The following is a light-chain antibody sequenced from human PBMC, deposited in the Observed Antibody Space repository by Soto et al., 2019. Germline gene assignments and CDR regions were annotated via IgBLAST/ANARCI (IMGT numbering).Light chain of an antibody. CDR2: GAS. V-gene: IGKV3-20*01. CDR1: QSISSNY. J-gene: IGKJ1*01. Sequence: EILLTQSPGTLSLSPGDRATLSCGATQSISSNYLARFQQKPGQAPRLLIYGASTRAAGIPDRFSGSASGRDFTLTISRLEPEDFAVYYCQQYGSSPRTFGQGTKVDIK. CDR3: QQYGSSPRT.